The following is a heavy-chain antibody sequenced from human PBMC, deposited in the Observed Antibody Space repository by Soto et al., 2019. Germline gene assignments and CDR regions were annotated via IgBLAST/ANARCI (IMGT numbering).Heavy chain of an antibody. CDR1: GGSISSYY. V-gene: IGHV4-59*01. J-gene: IGHJ5*02. Sequence: SETLSLTCTVSGGSISSYYWSWIRQPPGKGLEWIGYIYYSGSTNYNPSLKSRVTISVDTSKNQFSLKLSSVTAADTAVYYCARDRGYSGYAPWGQGTLVTVSS. D-gene: IGHD5-12*01. CDR3: ARDRGYSGYAP. CDR2: IYYSGST.